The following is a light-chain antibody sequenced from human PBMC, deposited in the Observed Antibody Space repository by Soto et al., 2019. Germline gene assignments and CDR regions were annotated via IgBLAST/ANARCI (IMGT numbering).Light chain of an antibody. CDR1: QSISTN. J-gene: IGKJ1*01. Sequence: EIVMTPSPATLSVSPGERATLSCRASQSISTNLAWYQQRPGQAPRLLIYGASSRATGIPDRFSGSGSGTEFTLTISSLQSEDIAVYYCQQYNNWPRTFCQGSKVDI. V-gene: IGKV3D-15*01. CDR2: GAS. CDR3: QQYNNWPRT.